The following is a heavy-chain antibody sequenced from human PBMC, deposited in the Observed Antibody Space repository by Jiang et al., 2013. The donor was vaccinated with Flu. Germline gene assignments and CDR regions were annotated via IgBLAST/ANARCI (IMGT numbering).Heavy chain of an antibody. CDR3: ARSLKWGYGLPDY. J-gene: IGHJ4*02. CDR2: MFYSGSP. V-gene: IGHV4-39*01. D-gene: IGHD5-18*01. Sequence: LEWIGSMFYSGSPYYNPSLKSRVTISEDTSKNQLSLKLSSVTAADTAVYYCARSLKWGYGLPDYWGQGTLVTVSS.